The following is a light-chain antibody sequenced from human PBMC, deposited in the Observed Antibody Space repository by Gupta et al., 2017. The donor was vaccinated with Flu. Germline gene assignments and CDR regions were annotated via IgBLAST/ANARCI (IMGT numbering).Light chain of an antibody. V-gene: IGKV3-20*01. J-gene: IGKJ1*01. CDR1: QSVSTTF. Sequence: DNVLTQSPGTLSLSPGERATLSCRTSQSVSTTFLAWFQQKPGQAPRLLIYGTSTRAAGIPDRFSGSGSGTDFTLTISRLEPEDSAVYYCQQYGSLQWTFGHGTKVEIK. CDR2: GTS. CDR3: QQYGSLQWT.